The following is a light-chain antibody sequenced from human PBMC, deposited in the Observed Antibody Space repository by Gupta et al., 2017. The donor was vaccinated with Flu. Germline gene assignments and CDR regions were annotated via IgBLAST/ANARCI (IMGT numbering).Light chain of an antibody. J-gene: IGKJ4*01. Sequence: AVQFTQSPSSLSASVGDRVTISCRASQGISSSVAWYQQKPGKAPKVLIYDGFRLESGVPSRFSASGSGTDFTLTISRVQPDDFATYYCQQVNNFPLTFGGGTKVEIK. CDR3: QQVNNFPLT. CDR1: QGISSS. CDR2: DGF. V-gene: IGKV1D-13*01.